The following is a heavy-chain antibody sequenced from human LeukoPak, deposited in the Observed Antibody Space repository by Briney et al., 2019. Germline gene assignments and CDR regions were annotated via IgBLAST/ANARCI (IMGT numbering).Heavy chain of an antibody. J-gene: IGHJ4*02. Sequence: PGGSLRLSCAASGFTFSSYEMNWVRQAPGKGLEWVSYISSRGSTIYYADSVKGRFTISRDNAKNSLYLQMNSLRAEDTAVYYCARGGDDYGDYVDYWGQGTLVTVSS. CDR2: ISSRGSTI. CDR1: GFTFSSYE. CDR3: ARGGDDYGDYVDY. D-gene: IGHD4-17*01. V-gene: IGHV3-48*03.